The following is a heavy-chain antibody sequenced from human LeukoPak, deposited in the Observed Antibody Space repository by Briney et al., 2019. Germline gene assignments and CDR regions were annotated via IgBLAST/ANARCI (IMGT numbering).Heavy chain of an antibody. J-gene: IGHJ3*02. CDR1: GYTFTSYG. Sequence: GASVKVSCKASGYTFTSYGISWVRQAPGQGLEWMGWISAYNGNTNYAQKLQGRVTMTTDTSTSTAYMELRSLRSDDTAVYYCARPVVGAKGDDAFDIWGQGTMVTVSS. V-gene: IGHV1-18*01. D-gene: IGHD1-26*01. CDR3: ARPVVGAKGDDAFDI. CDR2: ISAYNGNT.